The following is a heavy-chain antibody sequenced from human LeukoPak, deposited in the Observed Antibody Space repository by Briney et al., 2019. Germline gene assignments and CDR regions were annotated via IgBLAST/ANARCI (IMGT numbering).Heavy chain of an antibody. CDR3: ARVEGIAVAGGLRLDY. Sequence: ASVKVSCKASGYTFTSYGISWVRQAPGQGLEWMGWISAYNGNTNYAQKLQGRVTMTTDTSTSTAYMELSSLRSEDTAVYYCARVEGIAVAGGLRLDYWGQGTLVTVSS. D-gene: IGHD6-19*01. V-gene: IGHV1-18*01. J-gene: IGHJ4*02. CDR1: GYTFTSYG. CDR2: ISAYNGNT.